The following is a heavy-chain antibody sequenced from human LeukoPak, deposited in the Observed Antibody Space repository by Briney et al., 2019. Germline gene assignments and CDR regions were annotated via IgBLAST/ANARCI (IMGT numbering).Heavy chain of an antibody. Sequence: PGGSLRLSCAASGFTCSDYYMSWIRQAPGKGLEWVSYISSSSSYTNYADSVKGRFTISRDNAKNSLYLQMNSLRAEDTAVYYCARGSADYGDSAWFDPWGQGTLVTVSS. D-gene: IGHD4-17*01. V-gene: IGHV3-11*05. CDR1: GFTCSDYY. CDR3: ARGSADYGDSAWFDP. CDR2: ISSSSSYT. J-gene: IGHJ5*02.